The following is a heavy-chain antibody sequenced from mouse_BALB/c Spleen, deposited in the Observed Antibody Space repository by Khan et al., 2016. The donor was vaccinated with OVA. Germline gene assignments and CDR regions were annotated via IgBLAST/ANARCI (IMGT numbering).Heavy chain of an antibody. CDR2: INPSNGGT. D-gene: IGHD3-2*01. V-gene: IGHV1S81*02. J-gene: IGHJ3*01. Sequence: QVQLQQSGAELVKPGASVKLSCKASGYTFTSYYMYWLKQRPGQGLAWIGEINPSNGGTNFNEKFKSKATLTVDKSSSTAYMQLSSLTYEASAVYYRTRRGTARATRWCADWGQGSLVTVSA. CDR1: GYTFTSYY. CDR3: TRRGTARATRWCAD.